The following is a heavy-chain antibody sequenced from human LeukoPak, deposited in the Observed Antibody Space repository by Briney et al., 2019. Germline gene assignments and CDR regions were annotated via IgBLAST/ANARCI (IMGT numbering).Heavy chain of an antibody. D-gene: IGHD6-13*01. V-gene: IGHV3-21*01. J-gene: IGHJ4*02. CDR1: GFTFSSYS. Sequence: GGSLRLSCAASGFTFSSYSMNWVRQAPGKGLEWVSSISSSSSYIYYADSVKGRFTISRDNAKNSLYLQMNSLRAEDTAVYYCARDSSSWSYFDYWGQGTLVTVSS. CDR2: ISSSSSYI. CDR3: ARDSSSWSYFDY.